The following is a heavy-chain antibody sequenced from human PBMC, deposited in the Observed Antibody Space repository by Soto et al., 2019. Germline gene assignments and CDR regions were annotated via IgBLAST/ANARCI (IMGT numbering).Heavy chain of an antibody. CDR3: ARDYPGGSYYDY. V-gene: IGHV3-7*03. D-gene: IGHD1-26*01. Sequence: GGSLRLSCAASGFTFSSYWMSSVRQAPGKGLEWVARINQDGSEKYYVDSVKGRFTISRDNAKHSLYLQMNSLRAEDTAVYYCARDYPGGSYYDYWGQGTLVTVSS. CDR2: INQDGSEK. CDR1: GFTFSSYW. J-gene: IGHJ4*02.